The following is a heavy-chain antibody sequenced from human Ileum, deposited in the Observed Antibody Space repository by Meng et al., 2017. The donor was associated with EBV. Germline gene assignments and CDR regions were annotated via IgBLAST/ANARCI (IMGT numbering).Heavy chain of an antibody. J-gene: IGHJ4*02. CDR2: ITASGGTS. V-gene: IGHV3-23*01. D-gene: IGHD2-2*01. CDR3: SNLPNTY. Sequence: LLESGGVFVQAGGSLRLSCAASGFNFNNYAITWVRQAPGRGLEWVSGITASGGTSYYADSVKGRFSISRDNSANTVYLQMNSLRAEDTAVYFCSNLPNTYWGQGTLVTVSS. CDR1: GFNFNNYA.